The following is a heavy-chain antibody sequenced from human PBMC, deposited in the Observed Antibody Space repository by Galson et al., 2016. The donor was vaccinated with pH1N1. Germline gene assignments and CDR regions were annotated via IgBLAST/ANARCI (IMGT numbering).Heavy chain of an antibody. Sequence: SLRLSCAASGFTLSDYYMNWIRETPERGLEWLSSIGSSGNVAYADSVKGRFTISRDNAQNSLLLQMDSLRVDDTALCYCAREGGIGAAGPSDFWGQGALV. J-gene: IGHJ4*02. V-gene: IGHV3-11*01. CDR3: AREGGIGAAGPSDF. CDR2: IGSSGNV. D-gene: IGHD6-13*01. CDR1: GFTLSDYY.